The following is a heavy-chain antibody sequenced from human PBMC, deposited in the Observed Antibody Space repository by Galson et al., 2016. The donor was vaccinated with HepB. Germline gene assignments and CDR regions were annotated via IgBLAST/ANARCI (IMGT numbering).Heavy chain of an antibody. Sequence: SLRLSCAASGFTFNRNSMHWVRQAPGKGLEWVAVISYGGSDKYYADSVKGRFTISRDNSQNTLYLQMDSLRAEDTAVYYCARDRGYGYGMDVWGQGTTVTVSS. CDR2: ISYGGSDK. V-gene: IGHV3-30*04. CDR3: ARDRGYGYGMDV. J-gene: IGHJ6*02. CDR1: GFTFNRNS. D-gene: IGHD6-25*01.